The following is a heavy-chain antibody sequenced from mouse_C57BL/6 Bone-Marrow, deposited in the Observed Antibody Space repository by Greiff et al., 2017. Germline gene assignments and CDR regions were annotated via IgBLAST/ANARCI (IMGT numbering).Heavy chain of an antibody. D-gene: IGHD1-1*01. CDR2: INPYNGGT. CDR3: ARWAGSSVFAY. J-gene: IGHJ3*01. V-gene: IGHV1-19*01. Sequence: EVKLVESGPVLVKPGASVKMSCKASGYTFTDYYMNWVKQSHGNSLEWIGVINPYNGGTSYNQKFKGKATFTVDKSSSAADMELNSLTSEDSAVDFCARWAGSSVFAYWGQGTLVTVSA. CDR1: GYTFTDYY.